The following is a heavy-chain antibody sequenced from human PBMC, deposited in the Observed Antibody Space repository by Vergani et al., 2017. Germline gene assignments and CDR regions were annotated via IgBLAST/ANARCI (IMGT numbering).Heavy chain of an antibody. CDR2: IYSGGST. CDR3: ARDPSGGRDFWSGYSTYYYYYYMDV. Sequence: EVQLVETGGGLIQPGGSLRLSCAASGFTVSSNYMSWVRQAPGKGLEWVSVIYSGGSTYYADSVKGRFTISRDNSKNTLYLQMNSLRAEDTAVYYCARDPSGGRDFWSGYSTYYYYYYMDVWGKGTTVTVSS. V-gene: IGHV3-53*02. J-gene: IGHJ6*03. CDR1: GFTVSSNY. D-gene: IGHD3-3*01.